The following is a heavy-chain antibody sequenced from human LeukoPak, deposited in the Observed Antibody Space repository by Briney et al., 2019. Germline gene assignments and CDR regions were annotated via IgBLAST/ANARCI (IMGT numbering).Heavy chain of an antibody. CDR3: ARGSQVDDFWSGYRAPLDY. J-gene: IGHJ4*02. CDR1: GGSISSSGYY. Sequence: SETLSLTCTVSGGSISSSGYYWSWIRQPPGRGLEWIGTIYYSGSAYYNPSLKTQVTISVDTSKNQFSLKLSSVTAADTAVYFCARGSQVDDFWSGYRAPLDYWGQGTLVTVSS. V-gene: IGHV4-39*01. CDR2: IYYSGSA. D-gene: IGHD3-3*01.